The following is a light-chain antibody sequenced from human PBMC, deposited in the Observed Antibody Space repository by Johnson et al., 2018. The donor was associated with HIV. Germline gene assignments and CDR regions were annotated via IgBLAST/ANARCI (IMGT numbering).Light chain of an antibody. CDR1: SSNIGNNF. CDR3: GTWDNSLSAGV. V-gene: IGLV1-51*01. Sequence: SVLTQPPSVSAAPGQKVTVSCSGSSSNIGNNFVSWYQQVPGTAPKLLIYDTDKRPSGIPDRFSGSKSGTSATLGISGLQTGDEADYYCGTWDNSLSAGVCGSGTKVTVL. J-gene: IGLJ1*01. CDR2: DTD.